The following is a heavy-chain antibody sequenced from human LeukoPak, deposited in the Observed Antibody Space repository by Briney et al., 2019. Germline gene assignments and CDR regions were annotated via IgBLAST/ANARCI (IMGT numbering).Heavy chain of an antibody. V-gene: IGHV5-51*01. Sequence: GASLKISCKGSGYRFTSYWIGWVRQMPGKGLEWMGIIYPGDSDTRYSPSFQGQVTISADKSISTAYLQWSSLKASDTAMYYCARTVDIVATVFDYWGQGTLVTVSS. J-gene: IGHJ4*02. CDR3: ARTVDIVATVFDY. D-gene: IGHD5-12*01. CDR1: GYRFTSYW. CDR2: IYPGDSDT.